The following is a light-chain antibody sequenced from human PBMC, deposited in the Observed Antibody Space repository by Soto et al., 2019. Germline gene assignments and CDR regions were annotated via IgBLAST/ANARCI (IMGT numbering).Light chain of an antibody. J-gene: IGLJ1*01. CDR1: SSDVGAYDY. CDR3: SSYTSSSTRV. CDR2: EVS. Sequence: QPVLTQPASVSGSPGQSSTLSCTGTSSDVGAYDYVSWYQQHPDKAPKLMIYEVSNRPSGVSNRFSGSKSVNTATLTISGLQAEDEADYYCSSYTSSSTRVFGTGTKVTVL. V-gene: IGLV2-14*03.